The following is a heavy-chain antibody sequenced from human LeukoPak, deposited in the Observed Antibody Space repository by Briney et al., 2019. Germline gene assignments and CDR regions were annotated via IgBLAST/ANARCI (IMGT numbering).Heavy chain of an antibody. J-gene: IGHJ4*02. D-gene: IGHD3-22*01. CDR3: ARDLYRIVVVPHYFDY. CDR2: IKKDGSEK. CDR1: GFTFSSYW. Sequence: PGGSLRLSCAASGFTFSSYWMSWVRQAPGKGLEWVANIKKDGSEKYYVDSVKGRFTISRDKAENSLYLQMNSLRAEDTAVYYCARDLYRIVVVPHYFDYWGQGTLVTVSS. V-gene: IGHV3-7*01.